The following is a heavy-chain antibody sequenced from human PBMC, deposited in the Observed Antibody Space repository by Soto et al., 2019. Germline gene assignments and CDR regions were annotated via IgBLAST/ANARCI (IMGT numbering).Heavy chain of an antibody. CDR1: GGTFSSYA. CDR2: IIPIFGTA. V-gene: IGHV1-69*05. CDR3: ARWWSGRNDAFDI. D-gene: IGHD3-3*01. Sequence: SVKVSCKASGGTFSSYAISWVRQAPGQGLEWMGGIIPIFGTANYAQKLQGRVTMTTDTSTSTAYMELRSLRSDDTAVYYCARWWSGRNDAFDIWGQGTMVTVSS. J-gene: IGHJ3*02.